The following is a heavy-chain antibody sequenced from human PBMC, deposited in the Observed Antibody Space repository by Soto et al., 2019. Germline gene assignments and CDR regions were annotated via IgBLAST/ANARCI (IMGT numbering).Heavy chain of an antibody. D-gene: IGHD5-12*01. V-gene: IGHV3-23*01. CDR2: ISGSGGST. CDR3: AKDVEMATIGGDAFDI. Sequence: GGSLRLSCAASGFTFSSYAMSWVRQAPGKGLEWVSAISGSGGSTYYADSVKGRFTISRDNSKNTLYLQMNSLRAEDTAVYYCAKDVEMATIGGDAFDIWGQGTMVTVSS. J-gene: IGHJ3*02. CDR1: GFTFSSYA.